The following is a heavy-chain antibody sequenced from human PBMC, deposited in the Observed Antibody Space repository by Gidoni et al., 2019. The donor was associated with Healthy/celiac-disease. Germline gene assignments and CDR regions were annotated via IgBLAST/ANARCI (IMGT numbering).Heavy chain of an antibody. CDR1: GFSLSTSGVG. Sequence: QITLKESGPTLVKPTQTLTLTCTFSGFSLSTSGVGVGWIRQPPGKALEWLALIYWDDDKRYSPSLKSRLTITKDTSKNQVVLTMTNMDPVDTATYYCAHQGEYSGSLPDAFDIWGKGTMVTVSS. J-gene: IGHJ3*02. V-gene: IGHV2-5*02. CDR3: AHQGEYSGSLPDAFDI. CDR2: IYWDDDK. D-gene: IGHD1-26*01.